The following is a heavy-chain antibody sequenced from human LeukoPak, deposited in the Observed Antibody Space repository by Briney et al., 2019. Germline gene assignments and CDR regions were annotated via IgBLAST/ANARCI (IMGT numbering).Heavy chain of an antibody. V-gene: IGHV3-21*01. CDR3: ARAEGWNVPDY. CDR1: GFTFSSYS. Sequence: GGSLRLSXAASGFTFSSYSMNWVRQAPGKGLEWVSSISSSSSYIYYADSVKGRFTISRDNAKNSLYLQMNSLRAEDTAVYYCARAEGWNVPDYWGQGTLVTVSS. CDR2: ISSSSSYI. D-gene: IGHD1-1*01. J-gene: IGHJ4*02.